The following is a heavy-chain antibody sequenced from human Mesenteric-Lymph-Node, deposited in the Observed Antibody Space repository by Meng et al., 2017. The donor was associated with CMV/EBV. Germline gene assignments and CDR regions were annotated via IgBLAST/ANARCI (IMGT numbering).Heavy chain of an antibody. Sequence: GESLKISCAASGFTFSSYAMSWVRQAPGKGLEWVSAISGSGGSTYYADSVKDRFTISRDNSKNTLYLQMNSLRAEDTAVYYCAKEQQLSGGMDVWGQGTTVTVSS. V-gene: IGHV3-23*01. CDR1: GFTFSSYA. D-gene: IGHD6-13*01. J-gene: IGHJ6*02. CDR3: AKEQQLSGGMDV. CDR2: ISGSGGST.